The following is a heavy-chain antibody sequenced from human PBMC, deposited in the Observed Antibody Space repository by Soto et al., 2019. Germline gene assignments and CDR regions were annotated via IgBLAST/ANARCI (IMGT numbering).Heavy chain of an antibody. CDR2: INSDGSST. V-gene: IGHV3-74*01. D-gene: IGHD3-10*01. CDR3: ARAGEGGYYFDY. Sequence: PVGSLRLSCAASGFTFSSYWMHWVRQAPGKGLVWVSRINSDGSSTSYADSVKGRFTISRDNAKNTLYLQMNSLRAEDTAVYYCARAGEGGYYFDYWGQGTLVTVSS. J-gene: IGHJ4*02. CDR1: GFTFSSYW.